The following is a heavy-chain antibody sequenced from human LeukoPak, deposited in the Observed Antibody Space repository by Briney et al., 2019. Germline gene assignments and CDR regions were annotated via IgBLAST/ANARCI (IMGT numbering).Heavy chain of an antibody. CDR2: VSGSGGIT. CDR3: ARFYGSGSQKFDY. J-gene: IGHJ4*02. V-gene: IGHV3-23*01. Sequence: PGGSLRLSCAASGFTFTHYALAWVRQAPGTGLEWVSHVSGSGGITYYADSVKGRFTISRDNSKNTLYLQMNSLRAEDTAVYYCARFYGSGSQKFDYWGQGTLVTVSS. CDR1: GFTFTHYA. D-gene: IGHD3-10*01.